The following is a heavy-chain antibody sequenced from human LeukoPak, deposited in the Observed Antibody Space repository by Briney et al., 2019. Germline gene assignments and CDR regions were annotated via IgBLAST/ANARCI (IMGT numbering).Heavy chain of an antibody. V-gene: IGHV3-23*01. D-gene: IGHD3-3*01. Sequence: GGSLRLSCAASGFTCSSNAMRWVPPAPGKRLQWVSAISGGGGSTYYADSVKGRFTISRDNSKNTLYLQVNSLRAEDTAVYYCAKHGYYDFWTGGFDYWGQGTLVTVSS. CDR3: AKHGYYDFWTGGFDY. CDR2: ISGGGGST. CDR1: GFTCSSNA. J-gene: IGHJ4*02.